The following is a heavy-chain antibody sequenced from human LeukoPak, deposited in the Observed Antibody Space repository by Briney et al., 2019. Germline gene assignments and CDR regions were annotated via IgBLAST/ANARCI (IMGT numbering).Heavy chain of an antibody. D-gene: IGHD5-18*01. Sequence: SETLSLTCTVSGGSISSYYWSWIRQPPGKGLEWIGYIYYSGSTNYSPSLKSRVTISVDTSKNQFSLKLSSVTAADTAVYYCARGKTAMVTAFDIWGQGTMVTVSS. CDR2: IYYSGST. V-gene: IGHV4-59*01. CDR1: GGSISSYY. J-gene: IGHJ3*02. CDR3: ARGKTAMVTAFDI.